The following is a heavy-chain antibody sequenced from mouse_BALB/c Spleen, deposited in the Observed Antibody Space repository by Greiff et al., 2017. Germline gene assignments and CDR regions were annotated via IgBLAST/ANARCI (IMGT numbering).Heavy chain of an antibody. CDR3: ARSYYRYDGHYYAMDY. Sequence: VQLKESGGGLVQPGGSLKLSCAASGFTFSSYGMSWVRQTPDKRLELVATINSNGGSTYYPDSVKGRFTISRDNAKNTLYLQMSSLKSEDTAMYYCARSYYRYDGHYYAMDYWGQGTSVTVSS. D-gene: IGHD2-14*01. CDR1: GFTFSSYG. J-gene: IGHJ4*01. V-gene: IGHV5-6-3*01. CDR2: INSNGGST.